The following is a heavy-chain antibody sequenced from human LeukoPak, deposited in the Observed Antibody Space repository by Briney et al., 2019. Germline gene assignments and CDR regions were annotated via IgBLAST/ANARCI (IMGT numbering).Heavy chain of an antibody. V-gene: IGHV3-21*01. J-gene: IGHJ4*02. CDR3: AKRNSGNYFDD. CDR2: ISSSDTYI. CDR1: GFTFSSYT. D-gene: IGHD1-26*01. Sequence: SGGSLRLSCAASGFTFSSYTMNWVRQAPGKGLEWVSSISSSDTYISYADSLQGRFTISRDNAKNSLYLQLHSLRVEDTAVYYCAKRNSGNYFDDWGQGSLVTVSS.